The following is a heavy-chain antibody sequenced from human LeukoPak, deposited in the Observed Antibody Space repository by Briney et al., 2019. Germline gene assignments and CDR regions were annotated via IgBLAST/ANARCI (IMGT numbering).Heavy chain of an antibody. CDR1: GYTFTGYY. Sequence: ASVKVSCKASGYTFTGYYMHWVRQAPGQGLEWMGWINPNSGGTNYAQKFQGRVTMTRDTSISTAYMELSRLRSDDTAVYYCARGVGTMVRGVIMGFDYWGQGTLATVSS. CDR2: INPNSGGT. J-gene: IGHJ4*02. V-gene: IGHV1-2*02. CDR3: ARGVGTMVRGVIMGFDY. D-gene: IGHD3-10*01.